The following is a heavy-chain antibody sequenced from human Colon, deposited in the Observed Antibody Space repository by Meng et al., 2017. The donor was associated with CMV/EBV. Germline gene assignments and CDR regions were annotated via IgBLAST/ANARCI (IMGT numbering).Heavy chain of an antibody. Sequence: HVHLHDSRPGLGKPSATLSLLCIVSGVTVTSGALPWSCIRQSPGKGLEWLGYIYDTGITIYTPSLKSRVTIFLETSKNQFSLNLNSMTTADTAVYYCAKSRSSTPGIVDDWGQGTLVTVSS. V-gene: IGHV4-61*08. J-gene: IGHJ4*02. CDR1: GVTVTSGALP. CDR2: IYDTGIT. CDR3: AKSRSSTPGIVDD. D-gene: IGHD2/OR15-2a*01.